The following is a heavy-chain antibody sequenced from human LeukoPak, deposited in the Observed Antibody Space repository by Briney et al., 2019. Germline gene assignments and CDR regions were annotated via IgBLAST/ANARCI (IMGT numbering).Heavy chain of an antibody. J-gene: IGHJ4*02. Sequence: AQSLTLSCPASGLTLITNDMTWVRHPPENGLEWDSVPYSGGNTKYADSVQGRFTISRDNSKNTLYLEMNSLSPDDTAVYYCARGVEPLAANALAYWGQGTLVTVSS. CDR1: GLTLITND. CDR2: PYSGGNT. V-gene: IGHV3-66*01. D-gene: IGHD1-14*01. CDR3: ARGVEPLAANALAY.